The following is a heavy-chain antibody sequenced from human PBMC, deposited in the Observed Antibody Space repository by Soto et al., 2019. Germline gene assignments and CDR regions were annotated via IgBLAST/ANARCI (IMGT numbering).Heavy chain of an antibody. V-gene: IGHV4-59*01. J-gene: IGHJ4*02. Sequence: PSETLSLTCIVSGGSITSYHWICIRQFPGKGLEWIAYTSYTGNTNYNPSLQSRVTISVDTSKNQFSLKLSSVTAADTAVYYCARSAYGDYLFDYWGQGTLVTVSS. D-gene: IGHD4-17*01. CDR3: ARSAYGDYLFDY. CDR1: GGSITSYH. CDR2: TSYTGNT.